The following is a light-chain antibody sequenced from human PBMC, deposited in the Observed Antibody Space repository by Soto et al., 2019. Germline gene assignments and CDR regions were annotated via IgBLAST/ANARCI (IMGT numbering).Light chain of an antibody. J-gene: IGKJ1*01. CDR3: QQYHSYYRT. Sequence: DIQLTQSPSTLSASGGDRVTITCRASQSITSWLAWYQQKPGKAPKLLIYDASSLESGVPSRFSGSGSGTEFTLTTSSLQPDDFATYYCQQYHSYYRTIGQGTKVHIK. CDR1: QSITSW. V-gene: IGKV1-5*01. CDR2: DAS.